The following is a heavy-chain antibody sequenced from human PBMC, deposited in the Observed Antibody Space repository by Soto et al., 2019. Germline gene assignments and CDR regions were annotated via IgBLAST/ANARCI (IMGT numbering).Heavy chain of an antibody. CDR1: GYTFTSYG. Sequence: ASVKVSCKASGYTFTSYGISWVRQAPGQGLEWMGWISAYNGNTNYAQKLQGRVTMTTDTSTSTAYMELRSLRSDDTAVYYCASGIGYDFWSGSCYYMDVWGKGTTVTVSS. D-gene: IGHD3-3*01. V-gene: IGHV1-18*01. J-gene: IGHJ6*03. CDR3: ASGIGYDFWSGSCYYMDV. CDR2: ISAYNGNT.